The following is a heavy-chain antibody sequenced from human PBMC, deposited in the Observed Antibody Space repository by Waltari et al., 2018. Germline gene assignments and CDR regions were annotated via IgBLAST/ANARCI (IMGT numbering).Heavy chain of an antibody. Sequence: QVQLVQSGAEVKKPGASVRVSCKASGYTFTNFDINWVRQAPGQGLEWIGLINVNNGNTAYAQKFKGRVAITRNTSISTAYMEVRSLRSEDTATYYCAREQSYYYMDVWGKGTTVTISS. CDR3: AREQSYYYMDV. CDR1: GYTFTNFD. CDR2: INVNNGNT. J-gene: IGHJ6*03. V-gene: IGHV1-8*03.